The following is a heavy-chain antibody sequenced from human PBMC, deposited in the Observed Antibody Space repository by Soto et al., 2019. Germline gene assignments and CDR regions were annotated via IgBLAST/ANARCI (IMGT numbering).Heavy chain of an antibody. CDR1: GYTFTSYG. J-gene: IGHJ4*02. CDR2: ISAYNGNT. V-gene: IGHV1-18*01. CDR3: ARGHLTYYYDSSGSPPPFDY. D-gene: IGHD3-22*01. Sequence: QVQLVQSGAEVKKPGASVKVSCKASGYTFTSYGISWVRQAPGQGLEWMGWISAYNGNTNYAQKLQGRVTMTTDTSTSTAYMELRSLRSDDTAVDYCARGHLTYYYDSSGSPPPFDYWGQGTLVTVSS.